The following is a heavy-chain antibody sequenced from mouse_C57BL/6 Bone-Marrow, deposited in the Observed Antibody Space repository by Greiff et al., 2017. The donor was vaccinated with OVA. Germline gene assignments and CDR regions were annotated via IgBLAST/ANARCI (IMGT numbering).Heavy chain of an antibody. CDR3: ARGSVNWGFDY. CDR2: ISSGSSTI. V-gene: IGHV5-17*01. D-gene: IGHD4-1*01. CDR1: GFTFSDYG. J-gene: IGHJ2*01. Sequence: EVKLMESGGGLVKPGGSLKLSCAASGFTFSDYGMHWVRQAPEKGLEWVAYISSGSSTIYYADTVKGRFTISRDNAKNTLFLQMTSLRSEDTAMYYCARGSVNWGFDYWGQGTTLTVSS.